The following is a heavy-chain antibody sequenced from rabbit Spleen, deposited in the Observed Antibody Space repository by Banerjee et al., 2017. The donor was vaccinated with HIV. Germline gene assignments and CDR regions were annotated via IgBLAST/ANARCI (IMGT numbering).Heavy chain of an antibody. CDR1: GFSFSDRDV. V-gene: IGHV1S45*01. Sequence: QEQLEESGGGLVKPEGSLTLTCKASGFSFSDRDVMCWVRQAPGKGLEWIACINTATGKAVYASWAKGRVTISKTSSTTVTLQMTSLTVADTATYFCAGRGSAYGYAYGLWGPGTLVTVS. J-gene: IGHJ4*01. D-gene: IGHD6-1*01. CDR3: AGRGSAYGYAYGL. CDR2: INTATGKA.